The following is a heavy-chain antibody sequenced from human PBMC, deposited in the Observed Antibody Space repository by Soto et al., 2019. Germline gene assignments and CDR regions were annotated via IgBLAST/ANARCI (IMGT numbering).Heavy chain of an antibody. Sequence: QVQLQESGPGLVKPSETLSLTCTVSGGSISSYYWSWIRQPPGKGLEWIGYIYDSGSTTYNPSLKSRVTISVDTAKNQFFLKLNSVTAADTAVYYCASQGYWGQGTLVTVSS. J-gene: IGHJ4*02. CDR2: IYDSGST. V-gene: IGHV4-59*08. CDR1: GGSISSYY. CDR3: ASQGY.